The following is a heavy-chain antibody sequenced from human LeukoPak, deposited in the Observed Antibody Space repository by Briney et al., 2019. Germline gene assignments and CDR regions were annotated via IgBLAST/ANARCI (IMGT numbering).Heavy chain of an antibody. V-gene: IGHV1-24*01. Sequence: ASVKVSCKVSGYTLTELSMHWVRQAPGKGLEWMGGFDPEDGETIYAQKFQGRVTMTEDTSTDTAYMELSSLRSEDTAVYYCARGGTYYYDSSGYWLDYWGQGTLVTVSS. CDR3: ARGGTYYYDSSGYWLDY. D-gene: IGHD3-22*01. CDR2: FDPEDGET. CDR1: GYTLTELS. J-gene: IGHJ4*02.